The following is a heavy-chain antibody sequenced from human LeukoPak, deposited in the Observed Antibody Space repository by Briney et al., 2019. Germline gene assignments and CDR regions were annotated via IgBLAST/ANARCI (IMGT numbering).Heavy chain of an antibody. CDR3: TKDIDGDYRFGVDF. V-gene: IGHV3-9*01. CDR1: GFTFDDYA. CDR2: VSWNSGSI. Sequence: GGSLRLSCAASGFTFDDYAMHWVRQVPGKGLEWVSDVSWNSGSIGYADSVKGRFTISRDNAKNSLYLQMNSLRAEDTALYYCTKDIDGDYRFGVDFWGQGTLVTVSS. J-gene: IGHJ4*02. D-gene: IGHD4-17*01.